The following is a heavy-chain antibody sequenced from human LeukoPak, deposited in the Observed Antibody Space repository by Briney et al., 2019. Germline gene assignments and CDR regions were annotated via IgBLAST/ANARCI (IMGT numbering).Heavy chain of an antibody. V-gene: IGHV1-58*01. CDR3: AADQMDY. J-gene: IGHJ4*02. CDR2: IVVGSGNT. Sequence: ASVNVSCKASGFTFTRSAVQWVRQARGQRLEWIGWIVVGSGNTNYAQKFQERVTITRDMSTSTAYMELSSLRSEDTAVYYCAADQMDYWGQGTLVTVSS. CDR1: GFTFTRSA.